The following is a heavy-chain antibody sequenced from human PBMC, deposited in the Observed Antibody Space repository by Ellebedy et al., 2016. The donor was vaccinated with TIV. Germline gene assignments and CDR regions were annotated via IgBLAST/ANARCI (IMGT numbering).Heavy chain of an antibody. CDR3: ASDDPSGWRDP. Sequence: MPSETLSLTCTVSGASVNSGRYYWTCIRQSPGTGLEWVGYIYYSGSTNYNPSLKSRVTISIDTSKNQFSLRLTSVTAADTAVYYCASDDPSGWRDPWGQGTLVTVSS. J-gene: IGHJ5*02. CDR2: IYYSGST. CDR1: GASVNSGRYY. D-gene: IGHD3-10*01. V-gene: IGHV4-61*01.